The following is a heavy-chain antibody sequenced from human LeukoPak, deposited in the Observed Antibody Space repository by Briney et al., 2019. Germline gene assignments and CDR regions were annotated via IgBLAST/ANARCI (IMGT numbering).Heavy chain of an antibody. CDR1: GYSFTNYY. V-gene: IGHV5-10-1*01. D-gene: IGHD3-22*01. CDR3: ARHVPRPDYYYDTSGYFGY. J-gene: IGHJ4*02. Sequence: GESLKISCKGSGYSFTNYYISWVRQMPGKGLEWMGRIDPGDSYTKYSPTFQGHVTISADKSIGTAYLQWSSLKASDTAMYYCARHVPRPDYYYDTSGYFGYWDQGTLVTVSS. CDR2: IDPGDSYT.